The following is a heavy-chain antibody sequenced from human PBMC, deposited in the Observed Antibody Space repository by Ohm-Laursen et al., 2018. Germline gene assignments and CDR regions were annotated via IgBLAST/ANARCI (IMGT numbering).Heavy chain of an antibody. CDR1: GASITDYS. V-gene: IGHV4-59*08. Sequence: SDTLSLTCPASGASITDYSWTWIRQSPGKGLEWIGYISYSGTPKYNPSLKSRVNISEDTSKNQVFLTLTSVTAADTAIYYCARLSAVNWGWVEPWGQGTLVTVSS. J-gene: IGHJ5*02. CDR3: ARLSAVNWGWVEP. D-gene: IGHD3-16*01. CDR2: ISYSGTP.